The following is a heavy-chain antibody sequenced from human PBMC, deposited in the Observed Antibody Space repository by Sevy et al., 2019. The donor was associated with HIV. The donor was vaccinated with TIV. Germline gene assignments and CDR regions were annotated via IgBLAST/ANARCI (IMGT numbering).Heavy chain of an antibody. CDR3: ATAPGYYDSAPFDY. J-gene: IGHJ4*02. CDR2: IKSKIDGETT. CDR1: GFTFNNAW. D-gene: IGHD3-22*01. Sequence: GGSLRLSCAVSGFTFNNAWMNWVRQAPGTGLQWVGLIKSKIDGETTDYAAPVKGRFTISRDVSKNTRFLQMNSLKIEDTAVYYCATAPGYYDSAPFDYWGPGTLVTVSS. V-gene: IGHV3-15*01.